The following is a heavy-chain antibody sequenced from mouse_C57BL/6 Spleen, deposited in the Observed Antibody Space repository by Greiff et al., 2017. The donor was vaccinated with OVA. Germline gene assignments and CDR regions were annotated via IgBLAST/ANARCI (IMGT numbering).Heavy chain of an antibody. CDR3: ALYYYGSLYWYFDV. D-gene: IGHD1-1*01. Sequence: VQLQQSGPELVKPGASVKISCKASGYSFTGYYMNWVKQSPEKSLEWIGEINPSTGGTTYNQKFKAKATLTVDKSSSTAYMQLKSLTSEDSAVYYCALYYYGSLYWYFDVWGTGTTVTVSS. CDR2: INPSTGGT. J-gene: IGHJ1*03. CDR1: GYSFTGYY. V-gene: IGHV1-42*01.